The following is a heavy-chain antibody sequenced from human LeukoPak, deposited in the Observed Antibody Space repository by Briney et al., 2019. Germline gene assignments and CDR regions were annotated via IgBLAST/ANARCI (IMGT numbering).Heavy chain of an antibody. D-gene: IGHD6-19*01. CDR1: GGSISSYY. V-gene: IGHV4-59*01. CDR3: ARDLAVAGTDYYYYGMDV. J-gene: IGHJ6*04. Sequence: KPSETLCLTCTVSGGSISSYYWSWIRQPPGKGLEWIGYIYYSGSTNYNPSLKSRVTISVDTSKNQFSLKLSSVTAADTAVYYCARDLAVAGTDYYYYGMDVWGKGTTVTVSS. CDR2: IYYSGST.